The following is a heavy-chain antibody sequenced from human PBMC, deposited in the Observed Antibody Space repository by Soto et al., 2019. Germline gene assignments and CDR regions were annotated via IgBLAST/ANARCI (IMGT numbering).Heavy chain of an antibody. D-gene: IGHD2-15*01. J-gene: IGHJ4*02. CDR3: ARGELGYCSGGSCYSLPSYFDY. CDR1: GGSISSGGYS. CDR2: IYHSGST. V-gene: IGHV4-30-2*01. Sequence: QLQLQESGSGLVKPSQTLSLTCAVSGGSISSGGYSWSWIRQPPGKGLEWIGYIYHSGSTYYNPSLKSRVTISVDRSKNQFSLKLSSVYAADKAVYYCARGELGYCSGGSCYSLPSYFDYWGQGTLVTVSS.